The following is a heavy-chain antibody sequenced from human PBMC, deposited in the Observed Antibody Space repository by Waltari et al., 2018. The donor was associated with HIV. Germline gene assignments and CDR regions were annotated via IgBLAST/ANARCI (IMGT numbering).Heavy chain of an antibody. CDR2: INPNSGGT. CDR1: RYTFTGYY. D-gene: IGHD3-22*01. CDR3: ARSITMIVVLIAWGYGMDV. Sequence: QVQLVQSGAEVKKPGTSVKVSCKASRYTFTGYYMHWVRQAPGQGLEWMGWINPNSGGTKYEQKFQDRVTMTRDTSISTAYMELSRLRSDDTAVYYCARSITMIVVLIAWGYGMDVWGQGTTVTVSS. J-gene: IGHJ6*02. V-gene: IGHV1-2*02.